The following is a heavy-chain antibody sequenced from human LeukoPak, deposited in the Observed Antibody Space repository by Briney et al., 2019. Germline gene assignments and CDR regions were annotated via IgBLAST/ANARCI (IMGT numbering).Heavy chain of an antibody. D-gene: IGHD3-3*01. V-gene: IGHV4-59*01. CDR2: IYYSGST. CDR1: GGSFSSYY. Sequence: SETLSLTCTVSGGSFSSYYWSWIRQPPGKGLEWIGYIYYSGSTNYNPSLKSRVTISVDTSKNQFSLKLSSVTAADTALYYCARVGSGYSTFYIDYWGQGLLVTVSS. CDR3: ARVGSGYSTFYIDY. J-gene: IGHJ4*02.